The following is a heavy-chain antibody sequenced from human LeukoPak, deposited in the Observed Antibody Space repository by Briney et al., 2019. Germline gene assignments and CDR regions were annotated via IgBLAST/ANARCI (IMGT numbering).Heavy chain of an antibody. V-gene: IGHV3-15*01. D-gene: IGHD2/OR15-2a*01. Sequence: PGGSLRLSCAASGFTFSNAWMSWVRQAPGKGLEWVGRIKSKTDGGTTDYAAPVKGRFTISRDDSKNTLYLQMNSQRAEDTAVYYCAKAIREYGYWGQGTLVTVSS. J-gene: IGHJ4*02. CDR2: IKSKTDGGTT. CDR1: GFTFSNAW. CDR3: AKAIREYGY.